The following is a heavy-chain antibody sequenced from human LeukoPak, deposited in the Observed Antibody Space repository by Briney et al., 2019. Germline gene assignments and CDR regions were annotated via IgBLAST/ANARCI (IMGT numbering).Heavy chain of an antibody. CDR3: AKAPVTSCRGAFCYPFDS. CDR2: ISGSGGST. V-gene: IGHV3-23*01. J-gene: IGHJ4*02. Sequence: GGSLRLSCAASGFTFSSYAMSWVRQAPGKGLEWVSAISGSGGSTYYADSVKGRFTISRDNSKNTLYLQMNSLRAEDTAIYYCAKAPVTSCRGAFCYPFDSWGQGTLVTVSS. CDR1: GFTFSSYA. D-gene: IGHD2-15*01.